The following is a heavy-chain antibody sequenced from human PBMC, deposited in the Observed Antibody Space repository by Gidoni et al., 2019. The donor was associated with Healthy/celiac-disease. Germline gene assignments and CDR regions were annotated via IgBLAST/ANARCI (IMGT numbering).Heavy chain of an antibody. Sequence: QVQLVQSGAEVKKPGASLKVPCKAPGYTVTGYYMHWVRQAPGQGLEWMGWINPNSGGTNYAQKFQGRVTMTRDTSISTAYMELSRLRSDDTAVYYCARDNGPLRVGATQTFDYWGQGTLVTVSS. CDR1: GYTVTGYY. CDR2: INPNSGGT. V-gene: IGHV1-2*02. J-gene: IGHJ4*02. CDR3: ARDNGPLRVGATQTFDY. D-gene: IGHD1-26*01.